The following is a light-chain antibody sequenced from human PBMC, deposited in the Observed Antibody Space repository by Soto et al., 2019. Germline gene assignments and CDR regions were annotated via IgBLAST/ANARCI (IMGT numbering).Light chain of an antibody. J-gene: IGKJ3*01. CDR3: QQYNNWPLFT. CDR2: GAS. V-gene: IGKV3-15*01. Sequence: EIVMTQSPATLSVSPGERATLSCRASQSVRSNLAWYQQKPGQAPRLLIYGASTRATGIPARFSGSGSGTEFTLTISGLQSEDFALYYCQQYNNWPLFTFGPGTSVDIK. CDR1: QSVRSN.